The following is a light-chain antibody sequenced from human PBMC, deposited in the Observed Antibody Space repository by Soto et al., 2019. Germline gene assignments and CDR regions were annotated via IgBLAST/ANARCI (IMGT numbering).Light chain of an antibody. CDR1: SSDVGGYNY. J-gene: IGLJ1*01. V-gene: IGLV2-14*01. CDR3: NSYTSSSTYV. CDR2: DVS. Sequence: QSVLTQPASVSGSPGQSITISCTGTSSDVGGYNYVSWYQQRPGKAPKLMIYDVSNRPSGVSNRFSGSKSGNTASLTISGLQAEDEADYYCNSYTSSSTYVFGTGTKVTAL.